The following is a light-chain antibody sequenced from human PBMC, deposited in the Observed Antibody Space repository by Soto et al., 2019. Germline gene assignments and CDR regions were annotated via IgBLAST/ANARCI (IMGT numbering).Light chain of an antibody. V-gene: IGKV1-5*03. CDR2: KAS. CDR3: QQYNSYAWT. Sequence: DIQMTQSPSTLSPSVGERVTITCRAIQSIGNWLAWNQQKPGKAPKLLIYKASSLESGVPSRFSGSGSGTEFTLTISSLQPDDFATYYCQQYNSYAWTFGQGTKVDIK. CDR1: QSIGNW. J-gene: IGKJ1*01.